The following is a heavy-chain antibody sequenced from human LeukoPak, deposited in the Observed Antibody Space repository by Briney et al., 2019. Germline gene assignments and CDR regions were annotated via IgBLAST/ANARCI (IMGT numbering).Heavy chain of an antibody. CDR2: IYPGDSDT. V-gene: IGHV5-51*01. CDR1: GYSFSSYW. CDR3: ARQASDYYYTAFHI. D-gene: IGHD3-3*01. Sequence: PGESLNISCKGSGYSFSSYWIGWVRQMPGKGLEWMGIIYPGDSDTKYNPSFQGQVTISADKSISTAYLQWSSLKASDTAMYYCARQASDYYYTAFHIWGQGTMVTVAS. J-gene: IGHJ3*02.